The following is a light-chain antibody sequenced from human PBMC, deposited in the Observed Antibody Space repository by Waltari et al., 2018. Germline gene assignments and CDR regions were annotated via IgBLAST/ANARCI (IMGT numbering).Light chain of an antibody. V-gene: IGLV2-23*02. CDR2: EVI. CDR1: STDVGNYYL. J-gene: IGLJ1*01. Sequence: QSALTQPASASGTPGPSITIPCTGTSTDVGNYYLVSWYQQHPGKAPKLLVCEVIKRPSGVSSRFSGSKSGNTASLTISGLQAEDEADYYCCSYAGLGTYVFGSGTKVTVL. CDR3: CSYAGLGTYV.